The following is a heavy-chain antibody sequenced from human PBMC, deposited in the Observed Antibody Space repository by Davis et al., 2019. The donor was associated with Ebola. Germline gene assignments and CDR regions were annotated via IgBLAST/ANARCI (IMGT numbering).Heavy chain of an antibody. D-gene: IGHD5-24*01. CDR1: GYSFTSYW. J-gene: IGHJ4*02. CDR2: IYPGDSYT. V-gene: IGHV5-51*01. Sequence: PGGSLRLSCKGSGYSFTSYWIGWVRQMPGKGLEWMGIIYPGDSYTRYSPSFQGQVTISADKSISTAYLQWSSLKASDTAMYYCARVEGRWLRDEIGYFDYWGQGTLVTVSS. CDR3: ARVEGRWLRDEIGYFDY.